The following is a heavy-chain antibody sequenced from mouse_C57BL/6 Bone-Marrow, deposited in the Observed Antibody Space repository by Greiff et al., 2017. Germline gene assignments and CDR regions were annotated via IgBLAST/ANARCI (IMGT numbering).Heavy chain of an antibody. Sequence: VQLQQSGAELVRPGASVKLSCKASGYTFTDYYINWVKQRPGQGLEWIARIYPGSGNTYYNEKFKGKATLTAEKSSSTAYMQLSSLTSEDSAVYFCAEGAWAEDYAMDYWGQGTSVTVSS. CDR2: IYPGSGNT. CDR1: GYTFTDYY. J-gene: IGHJ4*01. D-gene: IGHD4-1*01. V-gene: IGHV1-76*01. CDR3: AEGAWAEDYAMDY.